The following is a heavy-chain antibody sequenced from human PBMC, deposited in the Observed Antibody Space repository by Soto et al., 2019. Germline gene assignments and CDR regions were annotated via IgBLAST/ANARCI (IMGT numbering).Heavy chain of an antibody. J-gene: IGHJ4*02. CDR2: ISDSGAGT. V-gene: IGHV3-23*01. D-gene: IGHD6-19*01. CDR3: AKDSSGKYGVFDY. Sequence: PVGSLRLSCAASGFAFSSYAMSWVRQAPGQGLEWVSAISDSGAGTYYADSVKGRFTISRDNSNNTLYLQVNSLRAEDTAVYYCAKDSSGKYGVFDYWGQGTLVTVSS. CDR1: GFAFSSYA.